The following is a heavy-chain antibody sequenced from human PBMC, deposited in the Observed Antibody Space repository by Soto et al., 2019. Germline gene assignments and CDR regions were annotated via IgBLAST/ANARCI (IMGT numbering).Heavy chain of an antibody. CDR3: AKLNEYYYGSGSSYFDY. J-gene: IGHJ4*02. V-gene: IGHV3-23*01. D-gene: IGHD3-10*01. CDR2: ISGSGGST. Sequence: EVQLLESGGGLVQPGGSLRLSCAASGFTFSSYAMSWVRQAPGKGLEWVSAISGSGGSTYYADSVKGRFTISRDNSKNTLYLQMNSLRAEDTAVYYCAKLNEYYYGSGSSYFDYWGQGALVTVSS. CDR1: GFTFSSYA.